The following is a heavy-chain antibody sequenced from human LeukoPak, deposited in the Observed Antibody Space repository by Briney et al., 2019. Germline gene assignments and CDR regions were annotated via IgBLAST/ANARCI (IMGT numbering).Heavy chain of an antibody. Sequence: SETLSLTCAVYGGSFSGYYWSWIRQPPGKGLEWIGEINHSGSTNYNPSLTSRVTISVDTSKNQFSLKLSSVTAADTAVYYCARANLAAAGPVYYYYGMDVWGQGTTVTVSS. CDR3: ARANLAAAGPVYYYYGMDV. D-gene: IGHD6-13*01. CDR2: INHSGST. V-gene: IGHV4-34*01. CDR1: GGSFSGYY. J-gene: IGHJ6*02.